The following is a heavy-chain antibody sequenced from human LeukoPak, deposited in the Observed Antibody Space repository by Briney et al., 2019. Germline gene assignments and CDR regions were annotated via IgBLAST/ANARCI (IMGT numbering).Heavy chain of an antibody. CDR3: VRDCSRASCPYFFDS. V-gene: IGHV3-7*01. CDR2: IRQEGSEK. Sequence: GGSLRLSCAASGFIFSTYWMSWVRQAPGKGLEWVATIRQEGSEKHYGDSVKGRFPISRDNAKNSLYLQMNSLIFDDTAVYYCVRDCSRASCPYFFDSWGQGNLVTVS. J-gene: IGHJ4*02. D-gene: IGHD2-2*01. CDR1: GFIFSTYW.